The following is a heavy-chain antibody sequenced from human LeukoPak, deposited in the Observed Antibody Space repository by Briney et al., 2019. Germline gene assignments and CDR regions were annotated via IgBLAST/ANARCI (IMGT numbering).Heavy chain of an antibody. CDR1: GFTFSSYA. J-gene: IGHJ5*02. Sequence: GGSLRLSCAASGFTFSSYAMRWVRQAPGKGLEWVSAISGSGGSTYYADSVKGRFTISRDNSKNTLYLQMNSLRAEDTAVYYCAKYNAYQLPLTWFDTWGQGTLVTVSS. CDR2: ISGSGGST. V-gene: IGHV3-23*01. D-gene: IGHD2-2*01. CDR3: AKYNAYQLPLTWFDT.